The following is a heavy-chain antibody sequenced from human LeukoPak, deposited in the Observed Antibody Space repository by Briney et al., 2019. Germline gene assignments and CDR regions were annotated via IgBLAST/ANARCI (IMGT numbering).Heavy chain of an antibody. CDR3: AKDQAIALVIPFDY. CDR1: GFTFSTYA. Sequence: GGSLRLSCAASGFTFSTYAMHWVRQAPGKGLEWVSAISGSGSSTYSADSVKGRFTISRDNSKNTLYLQMNSLRAEDTAVYYCAKDQAIALVIPFDYWGQGTLVTVSS. V-gene: IGHV3-23*01. D-gene: IGHD3-22*01. J-gene: IGHJ4*02. CDR2: ISGSGSST.